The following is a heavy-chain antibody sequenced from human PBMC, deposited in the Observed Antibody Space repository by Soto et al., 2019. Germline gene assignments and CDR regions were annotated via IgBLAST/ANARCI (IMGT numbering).Heavy chain of an antibody. CDR2: ISSSGSTI. J-gene: IGHJ4*02. CDR1: GFTFSDYY. CDR3: ARAGKYYDYIWGSYRFLPAANDY. V-gene: IGHV3-11*01. Sequence: GSLRLSCAASGFTFSDYYMSWIRQAPGKGLEWVSYISSSGSTIYYADSVKGRFTISRDNAKNSLYLQMNSLRAEDTAVYYCARAGKYYDYIWGSYRFLPAANDYWGQGTLVTVSS. D-gene: IGHD3-16*02.